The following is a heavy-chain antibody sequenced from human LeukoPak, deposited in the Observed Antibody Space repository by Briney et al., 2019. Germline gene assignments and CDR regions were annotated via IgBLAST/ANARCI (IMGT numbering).Heavy chain of an antibody. J-gene: IGHJ3*02. V-gene: IGHV3-23*01. CDR2: ISGSGGST. CDR3: AKDLMRYIDAFDI. D-gene: IGHD1-1*01. Sequence: GGSLRLSCATSGFTFSSYAMSWVRQAPGKGLEWVSAISGSGGSTYYADSVKGRFTISRDNSKNTLYLQMNSLRAEDTAVYYCAKDLMRYIDAFDIWGQGTMITVSS. CDR1: GFTFSSYA.